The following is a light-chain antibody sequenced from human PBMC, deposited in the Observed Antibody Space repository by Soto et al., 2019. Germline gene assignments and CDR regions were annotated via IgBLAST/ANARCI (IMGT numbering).Light chain of an antibody. J-gene: IGLJ1*01. CDR2: EVS. Sequence: QSVLTQPASVSGSPGQSITISCTRTSSDVGSYNFVSWYQQHPGEVPKVMIYEVSKRPSGVSDRFSGSKSGNTASLTISGLQAEDEADYYCCADAGRSTYVFGTRTKVTVL. CDR3: CADAGRSTYV. CDR1: SSDVGSYNF. V-gene: IGLV2-23*02.